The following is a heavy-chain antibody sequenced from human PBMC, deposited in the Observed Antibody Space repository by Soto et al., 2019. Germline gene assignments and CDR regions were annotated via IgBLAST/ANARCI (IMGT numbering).Heavy chain of an antibody. CDR1: GGSISNVNYC. J-gene: IGHJ4*02. Sequence: QVQLQESGPGLVKPSETLSLTCTVSGGSISNVNYCWSWIRQSPDKGLEWIGHIYNGRSTYNNPSLKTRCTXPXNTSKNQFSLKLSSVRAADKAVYYCARGPSGDKVDYWGQGPPVTVFS. V-gene: IGHV4-30-4*01. CDR2: IYNGRST. CDR3: ARGPSGDKVDY. D-gene: IGHD7-27*01.